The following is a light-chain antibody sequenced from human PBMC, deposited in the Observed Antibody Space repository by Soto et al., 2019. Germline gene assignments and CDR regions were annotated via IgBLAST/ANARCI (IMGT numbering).Light chain of an antibody. Sequence: DIQLTQSPSFLSASVGDTVTITCRASQGISGYLAWYQHKPGKPPKLLIHGASTLQSGVPSRFSGSGSGTEFTLTISSLQPEDFATYYCQQLKNYPFGQGTKLDIK. CDR1: QGISGY. CDR3: QQLKNYP. J-gene: IGKJ2*01. V-gene: IGKV1-9*01. CDR2: GAS.